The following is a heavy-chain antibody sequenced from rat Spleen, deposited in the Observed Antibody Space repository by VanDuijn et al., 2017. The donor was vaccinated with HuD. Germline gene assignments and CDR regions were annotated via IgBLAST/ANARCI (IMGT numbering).Heavy chain of an antibody. J-gene: IGHJ2*01. CDR2: MWSGGST. V-gene: IGHV2-45*01. D-gene: IGHD1-1*01. CDR1: GFSLTSYN. CDR3: TRDRLQWFDY. Sequence: QVQLMESGPGLVQPSETLSLTCTVSGFSLTSYNVHWVRQPPGKGLEWMGVMWSGGSTDYNSALKSRLSISRDTSKSQVFLKMNSLQTEDTAIYYCTRDRLQWFDYWGQGVMVTVSS.